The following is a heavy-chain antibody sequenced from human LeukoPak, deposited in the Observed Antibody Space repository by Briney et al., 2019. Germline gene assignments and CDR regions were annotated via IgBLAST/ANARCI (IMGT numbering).Heavy chain of an antibody. CDR1: GFTFSSYW. Sequence: GGSLRLSCAASGFTFSSYWMSWVRQAPGKGLEWVANIKRDGSEKFYVDSVKGRFTISRDNAKNSLYLQMNRLRAEDMAVYYCARDPDGFDYWGQGTLVTVSS. CDR2: IKRDGSEK. CDR3: ARDPDGFDY. V-gene: IGHV3-7*01. J-gene: IGHJ4*02.